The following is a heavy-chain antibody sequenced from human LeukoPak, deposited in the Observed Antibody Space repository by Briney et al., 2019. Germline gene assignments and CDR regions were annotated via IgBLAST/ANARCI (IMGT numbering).Heavy chain of an antibody. CDR3: AKTGPYYFDY. V-gene: IGHV3-23*01. Sequence: GGSLRLSCAASGFTFSSYGMSWVRQAPGKGLEWVSTITDSGGTTFYADSVKGRFTISRDNSKNTLSLQMNSLRAEDTAVYCCAKTGPYYFDYWGQGILVTVSS. CDR1: GFTFSSYG. D-gene: IGHD1-1*01. J-gene: IGHJ4*02. CDR2: ITDSGGTT.